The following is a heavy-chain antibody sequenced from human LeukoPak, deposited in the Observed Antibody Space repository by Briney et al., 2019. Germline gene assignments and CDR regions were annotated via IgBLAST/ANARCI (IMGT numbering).Heavy chain of an antibody. V-gene: IGHV5-51*01. J-gene: IGHJ4*02. CDR1: GYSFASYW. CDR3: ARGSSWYGIDY. Sequence: GESLKISCKGSGYSFASYWIGWVRQMTGKGLEWMGIIFPGDSDTRYSPSFQGQVTISADKSISTAYPQWSSLKASDTAMYYCARGSSWYGIDYWGQGTLVTVSS. D-gene: IGHD6-13*01. CDR2: IFPGDSDT.